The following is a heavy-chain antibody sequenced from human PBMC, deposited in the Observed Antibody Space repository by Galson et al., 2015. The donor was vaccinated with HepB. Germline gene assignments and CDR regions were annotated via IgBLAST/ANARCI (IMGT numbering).Heavy chain of an antibody. CDR2: INSDGSST. J-gene: IGHJ4*02. CDR3: ARDFSFYGSGSQH. CDR1: GFTFSSYW. V-gene: IGHV3-74*01. Sequence: SLRLSCAASGFTFSSYWMHWVRQAPGKGLVWVSRINSDGSSTSYADSVKGRFTISRDNSKNTLYLQMNSLRVEDTAVYYCARDFSFYGSGSQHWGQGTLVTVSS. D-gene: IGHD3-10*01.